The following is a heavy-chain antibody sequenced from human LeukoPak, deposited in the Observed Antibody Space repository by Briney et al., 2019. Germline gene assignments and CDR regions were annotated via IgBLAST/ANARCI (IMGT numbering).Heavy chain of an antibody. Sequence: PSGTLSLTCAVSVGSISSGNWWTWVRQSPGKGLEWIEEIYHNGTLNYNPSLKSRVTISADSFKNHFSLKLTSVTAADTAVYYCATAPILRGEGGEHYKYGMDVWGQGTTVIVSS. CDR1: VGSISSGNW. CDR3: ATAPILRGEGGEHYKYGMDV. J-gene: IGHJ6*02. D-gene: IGHD2-2*02. V-gene: IGHV4-4*02. CDR2: IYHNGTL.